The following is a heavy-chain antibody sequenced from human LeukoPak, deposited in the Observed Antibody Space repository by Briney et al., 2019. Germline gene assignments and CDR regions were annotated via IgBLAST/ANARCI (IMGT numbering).Heavy chain of an antibody. Sequence: GGSLRLSCVASGFTFSSYAMHWVRQAPGKGLEYVSAISNNGGSTYYANSVKGRFTISRDNSKNTLSLQTGSLRAEDKAVYYCARGDSGSHLDYWGQGSLVTVSS. CDR2: ISNNGGST. D-gene: IGHD1-26*01. CDR3: ARGDSGSHLDY. V-gene: IGHV3-64*01. J-gene: IGHJ4*02. CDR1: GFTFSSYA.